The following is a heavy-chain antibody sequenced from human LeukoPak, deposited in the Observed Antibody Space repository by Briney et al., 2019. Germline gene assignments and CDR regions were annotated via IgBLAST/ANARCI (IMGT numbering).Heavy chain of an antibody. CDR3: AREVAGLAY. D-gene: IGHD6-19*01. Sequence: GGSLRLSCAASGFTFSTYAMSWVRQAPGKGLEWVSSISGGGASTYYADSVKGRFTISRDNSKSTLYLQMNSLRAEDTAVYYCAREVAGLAYWGQGTLVTVSS. CDR2: ISGGGAST. V-gene: IGHV3-23*01. J-gene: IGHJ4*02. CDR1: GFTFSTYA.